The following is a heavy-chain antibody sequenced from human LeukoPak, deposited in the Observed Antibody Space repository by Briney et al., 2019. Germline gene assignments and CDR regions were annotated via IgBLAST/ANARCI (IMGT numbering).Heavy chain of an antibody. J-gene: IGHJ4*01. D-gene: IGHD4-11*01. CDR1: GFIFSHYG. CDR2: IWSDGSNR. CDR3: ARDAQRGFDYSNSLRY. V-gene: IGHV3-33*01. Sequence: GGSLRLSCAASGFIFSHYGMHWVRQAPGKGLEWVAVIWSDGSNRFYAGSVKGRFAISRDNAQNTVFLQMNSLRAEDTAMYYCARDAQRGFDYSNSLRYWGHGTLVTVSS.